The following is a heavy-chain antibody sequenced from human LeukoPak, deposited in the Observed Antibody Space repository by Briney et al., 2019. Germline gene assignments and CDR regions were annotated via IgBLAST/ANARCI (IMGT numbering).Heavy chain of an antibody. CDR1: GGSFSGYY. D-gene: IGHD3-16*01. CDR3: ARPHSGTVNASTYGVIDY. Sequence: SETLSLTCAVYGGSFSGYYWSWIRQPPGKGLEWIGEINHSGSTNYNPSLKSRVTISVDTSKNHFSLKLSSVTAADTAMYYCARPHSGTVNASTYGVIDYWGQGTLVTVSS. CDR2: INHSGST. V-gene: IGHV4-34*01. J-gene: IGHJ4*02.